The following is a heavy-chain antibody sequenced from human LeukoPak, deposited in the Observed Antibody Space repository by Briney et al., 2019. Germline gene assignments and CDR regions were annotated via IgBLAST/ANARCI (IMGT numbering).Heavy chain of an antibody. D-gene: IGHD5-24*01. Sequence: GGSLRLSCAASGLTFSSYWMHWVPKAPGKGLVWVSRIYNDVSSPTYADPVKGRFTTSRDNARNTRYLQMNRLRGEDTAVYYCAVSGDGYNYFDYWGQGTVVTVSS. J-gene: IGHJ4*02. V-gene: IGHV3-74*01. CDR2: IYNDVSSP. CDR3: AVSGDGYNYFDY. CDR1: GLTFSSYW.